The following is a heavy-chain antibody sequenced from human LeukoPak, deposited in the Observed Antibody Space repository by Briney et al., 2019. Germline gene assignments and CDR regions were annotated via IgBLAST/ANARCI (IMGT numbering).Heavy chain of an antibody. D-gene: IGHD3-9*01. CDR3: ATDYDVLTGYYSDVDY. Sequence: GGSLRLSCAASGFTVSNNYMSWVRQAPGKGLEWVSIIYTAGSTYYADSVKGRFTTSRDNSKNTLYLQMNSLRAEDTAVYYCATDYDVLTGYYSDVDYWGQGTLVTVSS. CDR2: IYTAGST. CDR1: GFTVSNNY. J-gene: IGHJ4*02. V-gene: IGHV3-66*01.